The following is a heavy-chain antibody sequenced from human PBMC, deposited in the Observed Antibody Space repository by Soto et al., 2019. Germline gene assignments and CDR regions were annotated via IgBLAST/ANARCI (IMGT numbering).Heavy chain of an antibody. J-gene: IGHJ6*02. V-gene: IGHV4-39*01. CDR2: IYYSGST. CDR3: EGGSGRVGEYYYYYGRDV. CDR1: GGSISSSSYY. D-gene: IGHD3-10*01. Sequence: QLQLQESGPGLVKPSETLSLTCTVSGGSISSSSYYWGWIRQPPGKGLEWIGSIYYSGSTYYNPSLTLPLTISVDTAKNQCSLKLSSVTAADTAVYYCEGGSGRVGEYYYYYGRDVWGQGTTVPVSS.